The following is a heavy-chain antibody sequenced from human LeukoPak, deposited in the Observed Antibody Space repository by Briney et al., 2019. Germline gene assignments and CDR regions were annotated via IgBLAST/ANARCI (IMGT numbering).Heavy chain of an antibody. V-gene: IGHV3-21*01. J-gene: IGHJ4*02. Sequence: GGSLRLSCAASGFTFSSYSMNWVRQAPGKGLECVSSISSSSTYIYYADSVKGRFTISRDNAKNSLYLQMNSLRAEDTAVYYCARGEAGSLNFDYWGQGTLVTVSS. CDR2: ISSSSTYI. CDR3: ARGEAGSLNFDY. D-gene: IGHD3-10*01. CDR1: GFTFSSYS.